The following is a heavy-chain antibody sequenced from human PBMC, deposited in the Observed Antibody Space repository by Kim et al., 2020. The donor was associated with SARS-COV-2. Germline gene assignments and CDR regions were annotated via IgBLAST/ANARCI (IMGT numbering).Heavy chain of an antibody. D-gene: IGHD2-15*01. CDR3: ARALGYCSGGSCYWSRYYYYYMDV. CDR1: GFTVSSNY. Sequence: GGSLRLSCAASGFTVSSNYMSWVRQAPGKGLEWVSVIYSGGSTYYADSVKGRFTISRDNSKNTLYLQMNSLRAEDTAVYYCARALGYCSGGSCYWSRYYYYYMDVWGKGTTVTVSS. V-gene: IGHV3-66*01. J-gene: IGHJ6*03. CDR2: IYSGGST.